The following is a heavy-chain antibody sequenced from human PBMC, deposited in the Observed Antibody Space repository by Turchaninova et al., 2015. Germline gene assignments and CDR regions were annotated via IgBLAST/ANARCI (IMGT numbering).Heavy chain of an antibody. CDR2: IYWDDEK. CDR1: WFSLTSSAVG. D-gene: IGHD4-17*01. J-gene: IGHJ4*02. CDR3: ARTSTVTTWKAFDY. V-gene: IGHV2-5*02. Sequence: QITLKESGPTLVKPTQPLTLTCTFSWFSLTSSAVGVGWIRQPPGKALEWLALIYWDDEKRYSPSLKSRLTIIRDTSRNQVVLTMTNVDPVDTATYSCARTSTVTTWKAFDYWGQGILVTVSS.